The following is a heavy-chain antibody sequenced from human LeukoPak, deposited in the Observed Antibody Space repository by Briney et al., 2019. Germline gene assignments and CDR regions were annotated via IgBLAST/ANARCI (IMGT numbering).Heavy chain of an antibody. V-gene: IGHV3-33*06. CDR1: GFTFSSYG. CDR2: IWYDGSNK. J-gene: IGHJ4*02. Sequence: PGRSLRLSCAASGFTFSSYGMHWVRQAPGKGLEWVAVIWYDGSNKYYADSVKGRFTISRDNSKNTLYLQMNSLRAEDTAVYYCAKDRYYDILTGYLDYWGQGTPVTVSS. CDR3: AKDRYYDILTGYLDY. D-gene: IGHD3-9*01.